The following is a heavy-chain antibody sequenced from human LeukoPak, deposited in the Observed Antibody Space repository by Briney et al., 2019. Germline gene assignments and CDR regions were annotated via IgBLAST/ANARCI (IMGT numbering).Heavy chain of an antibody. CDR3: ARVIAAAGNPFDP. D-gene: IGHD6-13*01. Sequence: ASVKVSCKASGYTFTGYYMHWVRQAPGQGLEWMGWINPNSGGTNYAQKFQGRVTMTRDTSISTAYMELSRLRSDDTALYYCARVIAAAGNPFDPWGQGTLVTVSS. J-gene: IGHJ5*02. V-gene: IGHV1-2*02. CDR2: INPNSGGT. CDR1: GYTFTGYY.